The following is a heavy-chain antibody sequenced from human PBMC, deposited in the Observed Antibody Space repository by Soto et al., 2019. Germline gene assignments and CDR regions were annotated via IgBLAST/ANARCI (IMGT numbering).Heavy chain of an antibody. D-gene: IGHD2-15*01. Sequence: GGSLRLSCAASGFTFSSHAMSWVRQAPGKGLEWVSAISGSGGSTYYADSVKGRFTISRDNSKNTLYLQMNSLRAEDTAVYYCAFGGNGGDAFDIWGQGTMVTVSS. V-gene: IGHV3-23*01. J-gene: IGHJ3*02. CDR2: ISGSGGST. CDR3: AFGGNGGDAFDI. CDR1: GFTFSSHA.